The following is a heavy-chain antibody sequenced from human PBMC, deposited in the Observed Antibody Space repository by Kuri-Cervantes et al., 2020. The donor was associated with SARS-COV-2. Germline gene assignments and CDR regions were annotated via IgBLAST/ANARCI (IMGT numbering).Heavy chain of an antibody. CDR2: IYYSGST. Sequence: GSLRLSCTVSGGSISSSSYYWGWIRQPPGKGLEWIGSIYYSGSTYYNPSLKSRVTISVDTSKNQFSLKLSSVTAADTAVYYCARDGVVPVGGYYMDVWGKGTTVTVSS. CDR1: GGSISSSSYY. D-gene: IGHD2-2*01. J-gene: IGHJ6*03. CDR3: ARDGVVPVGGYYMDV. V-gene: IGHV4-39*07.